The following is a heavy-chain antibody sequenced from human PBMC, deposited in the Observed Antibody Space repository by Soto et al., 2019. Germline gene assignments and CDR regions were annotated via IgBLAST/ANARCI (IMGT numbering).Heavy chain of an antibody. Sequence: SETLSLTCTVSGGSISSGGYYWTWIRQHPGKGLEWIGYVYYSGSTFYNPSLKSRVTISVDTSKNQFSLRLSYVTAADTAVYYCARDVGCINGVCYEGRAYDVWGQGTMVTVS. V-gene: IGHV4-31*03. J-gene: IGHJ3*01. CDR1: GGSISSGGYY. CDR3: ARDVGCINGVCYEGRAYDV. D-gene: IGHD2-8*01. CDR2: VYYSGST.